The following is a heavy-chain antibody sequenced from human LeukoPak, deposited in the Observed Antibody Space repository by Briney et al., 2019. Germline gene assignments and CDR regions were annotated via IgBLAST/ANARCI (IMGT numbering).Heavy chain of an antibody. Sequence: ASVKVSCKASGGTLSNNVVSWVRQAPGQGLEWMGGIIPIFGTANYAQKFQGRVTITADESTSTAYMELSSLRSEDTAVYYCASHRGARMGYYFDYWGQGTLVTVSS. CDR1: GGTLSNNV. D-gene: IGHD3-10*01. J-gene: IGHJ4*02. CDR2: IIPIFGTA. CDR3: ASHRGARMGYYFDY. V-gene: IGHV1-69*01.